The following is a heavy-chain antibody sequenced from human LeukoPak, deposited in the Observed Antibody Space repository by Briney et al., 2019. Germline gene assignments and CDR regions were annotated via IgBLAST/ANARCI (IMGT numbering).Heavy chain of an antibody. J-gene: IGHJ4*02. CDR3: ARQYYDSSGYSYYFDY. D-gene: IGHD3-22*01. CDR2: IYPGDSDT. Sequence: RGESLKISCKGSGYSFTSYRIGWVRQMPGKGLEWMGIIYPGDSDTRYSPSFQGQVTISADKSISTVYLQWSSLKASDTAMYYCARQYYDSSGYSYYFDYWGQGTLVTVSS. V-gene: IGHV5-51*01. CDR1: GYSFTSYR.